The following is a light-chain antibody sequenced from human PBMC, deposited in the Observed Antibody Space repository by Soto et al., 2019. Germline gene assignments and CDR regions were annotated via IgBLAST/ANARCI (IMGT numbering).Light chain of an antibody. Sequence: EIVLTQFPVALSVSPGERATLSCRVSQNVTNKVNWYQQKPGQAPRLLIYGASTRATGLPARFSGSGSETEFTLTISSLQSEDFAVYYCQEYQNWPFVTFGGGTKVETK. CDR1: QNVTNK. J-gene: IGKJ4*01. V-gene: IGKV3-15*01. CDR2: GAS. CDR3: QEYQNWPFVT.